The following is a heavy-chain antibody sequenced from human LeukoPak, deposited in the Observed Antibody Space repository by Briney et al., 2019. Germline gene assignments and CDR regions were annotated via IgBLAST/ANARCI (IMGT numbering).Heavy chain of an antibody. J-gene: IGHJ2*01. CDR1: GGSISSGSYY. D-gene: IGHD4-23*01. CDR3: ARGRPYGGNPADFDL. Sequence: TSETLSLTCTVSGGSISSGSYYWSWIRQPAGKGLEWIGRIYTSGSTNYNPSLKSRVTISVDTSKNQFSLKLSSVTAADTAVYYCARGRPYGGNPADFDLWGRGTLVTVSS. CDR2: IYTSGST. V-gene: IGHV4-61*02.